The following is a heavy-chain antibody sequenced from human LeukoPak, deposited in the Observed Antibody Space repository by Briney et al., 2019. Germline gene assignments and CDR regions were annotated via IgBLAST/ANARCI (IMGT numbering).Heavy chain of an antibody. V-gene: IGHV3-23*01. Sequence: GGSLRLSCAASGLTFKNYAMSWVRQAPGKGLEWVSVISSSDDNRYYTDSVKGRFTISRDNSKNTLYLQMNSLRAEDTAVYYCAKEKCSTILSGYCPFDYWGQGILVTVSS. J-gene: IGHJ4*02. D-gene: IGHD3-9*01. CDR1: GLTFKNYA. CDR3: AKEKCSTILSGYCPFDY. CDR2: ISSSDDNR.